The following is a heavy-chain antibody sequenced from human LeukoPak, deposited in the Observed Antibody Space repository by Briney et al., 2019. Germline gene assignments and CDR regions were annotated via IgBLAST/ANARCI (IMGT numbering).Heavy chain of an antibody. J-gene: IGHJ6*03. CDR3: ARGRSTMVRGAIGAETRYYYSYYMDV. CDR2: INHSGST. Sequence: PPETLSLTCAVYGGSFSGYYWSWIRQPPGKGLEWIGEINHSGSTNYNPSLKSRVTISVDTSKNLFSLKLSSVTAADTAVYYCARGRSTMVRGAIGAETRYYYSYYMDVWGKGTTVTVSS. V-gene: IGHV4-34*01. CDR1: GGSFSGYY. D-gene: IGHD3-10*01.